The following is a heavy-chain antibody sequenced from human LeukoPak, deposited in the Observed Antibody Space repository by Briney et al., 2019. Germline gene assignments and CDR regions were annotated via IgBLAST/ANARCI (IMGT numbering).Heavy chain of an antibody. V-gene: IGHV3-23*01. Sequence: GGSLRLSCAASGFTFSSYAMSWVRQAPGKGLGWVSAISGSGGSTYYADSVKGRFTISRDNSKNTLYLQMNSLRAEDTAVYYCAKGVYYYGSGSYDYFDYWGQGTLVTVSS. CDR1: GFTFSSYA. CDR2: ISGSGGST. J-gene: IGHJ4*02. CDR3: AKGVYYYGSGSYDYFDY. D-gene: IGHD3-10*01.